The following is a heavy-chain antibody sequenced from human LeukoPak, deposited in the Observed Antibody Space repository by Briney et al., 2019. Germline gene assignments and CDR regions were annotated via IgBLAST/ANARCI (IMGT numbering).Heavy chain of an antibody. CDR3: ARGLRLLPPRFDI. V-gene: IGHV4-34*01. CDR1: GGSFSGYY. D-gene: IGHD2-15*01. J-gene: IGHJ3*02. Sequence: SETLSLTCAVYGGSFSGYYWSWIRQPPGKGLEWIGEINHSGSTNYNPSLKSRVTISVDTSEKQFSLKLSSVTAADTAVYYCARGLRLLPPRFDIWGQGTMVTVSS. CDR2: INHSGST.